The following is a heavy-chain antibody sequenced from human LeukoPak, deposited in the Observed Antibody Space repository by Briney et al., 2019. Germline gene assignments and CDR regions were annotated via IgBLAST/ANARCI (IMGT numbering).Heavy chain of an antibody. CDR2: MNPINGNT. J-gene: IGHJ6*03. Sequence: ASVKVSCKASGYTFTNYDVNWVRQATGQGLEWMGWMNPINGNTAYGQKFQGRVTQTRDTSRDTAYMDLSSLGPDDTAVYFCARGISSRQIGYYFMDVWGKGTTVTVSS. V-gene: IGHV1-8*01. CDR3: ARGISSRQIGYYFMDV. CDR1: GYTFTNYD. D-gene: IGHD3-3*01.